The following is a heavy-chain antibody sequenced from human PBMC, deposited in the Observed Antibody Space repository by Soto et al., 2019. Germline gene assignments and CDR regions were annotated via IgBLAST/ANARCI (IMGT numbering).Heavy chain of an antibody. CDR1: GGSFSGYY. V-gene: IGHV4-34*01. J-gene: IGHJ4*02. CDR2: INHSGST. D-gene: IGHD6-19*01. Sequence: SETLSLTCAVYGGSFSGYYWSWIRQPPGKGLEWIGEINHSGSTNYNPSLKSRVTISVDTSKNQFSLKLTSVTAADTAVYYCARGSSGGRGLDYWGQGTLVT. CDR3: ARGSSGGRGLDY.